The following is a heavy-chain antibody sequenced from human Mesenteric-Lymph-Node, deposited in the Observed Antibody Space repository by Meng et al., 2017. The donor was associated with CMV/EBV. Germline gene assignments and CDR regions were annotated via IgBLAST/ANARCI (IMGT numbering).Heavy chain of an antibody. J-gene: IGHJ4*02. D-gene: IGHD3-22*01. Sequence: SETLSLTCAVYGGSFSGYYWGWIRQPPGKGLEWIGSIYYSGSTYYNPSLKSRVTISVDTSKNQFSLKLSSVTAADTAVYYCARDLREDYDSSGPRIDYWGQGTLVTVSS. CDR2: IYYSGST. CDR1: GGSFSGYY. V-gene: IGHV4-34*01. CDR3: ARDLREDYDSSGPRIDY.